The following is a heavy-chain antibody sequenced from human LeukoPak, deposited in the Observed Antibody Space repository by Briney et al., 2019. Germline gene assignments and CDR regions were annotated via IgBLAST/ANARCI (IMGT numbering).Heavy chain of an antibody. J-gene: IGHJ4*02. Sequence: PGGSLRLSCAASGFTFSSYGMHWVRQAPGKGLEWVAVIWYDGSNKYYADSVKGRFTISRDNSENTLYLQMNSLRAEDTAVYYCAKGYYGDYFDYWGQGTLVTVSS. CDR1: GFTFSSYG. V-gene: IGHV3-33*06. CDR2: IWYDGSNK. D-gene: IGHD4-17*01. CDR3: AKGYYGDYFDY.